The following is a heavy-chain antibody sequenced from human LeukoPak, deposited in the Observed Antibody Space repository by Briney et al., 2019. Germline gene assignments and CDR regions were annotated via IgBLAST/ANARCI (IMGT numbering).Heavy chain of an antibody. CDR1: GGSISSYY. CDR3: ARTDSSGWYVFDY. V-gene: IGHV4-59*01. J-gene: IGHJ4*02. CDR2: IHYSGST. Sequence: SETLSLTCTVSGGSISSYYWSWIRQPPGKGLEWIGHIHYSGSTNHNPSLKSRVTISVDASKNQFSLKLSSVTAADTAVYYCARTDSSGWYVFDYWGQGTLVTVSS. D-gene: IGHD6-19*01.